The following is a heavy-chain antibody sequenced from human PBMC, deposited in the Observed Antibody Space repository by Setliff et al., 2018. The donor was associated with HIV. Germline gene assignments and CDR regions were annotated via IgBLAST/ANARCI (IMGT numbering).Heavy chain of an antibody. CDR3: AMSPYSSGLFDY. CDR2: IRNDGSDK. CDR1: GFTFSSYG. V-gene: IGHV3-30*02. J-gene: IGHJ4*02. Sequence: PGGSLRLSCAASGFTFSSYGVHWVRKAPGKGLEWVAFIRNDGSDKHYVDSVKGRFTISRDNSKNTLYLQMNSLRAEETAVYYCAMSPYSSGLFDYWGQGTLVTVSS. D-gene: IGHD6-19*01.